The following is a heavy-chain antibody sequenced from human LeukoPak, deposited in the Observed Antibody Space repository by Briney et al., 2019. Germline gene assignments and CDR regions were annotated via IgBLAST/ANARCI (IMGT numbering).Heavy chain of an antibody. CDR3: TTPASYDYSGYHVTAEYFDF. CDR2: IYPNGIT. V-gene: IGHV4-4*08. D-gene: IGHD3-22*01. Sequence: SETLSLTCTVSVGALFVDTWKWIRQSPGKGLEWIGFIYPNGITSYNPSLMSRGSISIATSRNHFSLRLTSVAAADRAMYYWTTPASYDYSGYHVTAEYFDFWGRGTLVTVSS. CDR1: VGALFVDT. J-gene: IGHJ2*01.